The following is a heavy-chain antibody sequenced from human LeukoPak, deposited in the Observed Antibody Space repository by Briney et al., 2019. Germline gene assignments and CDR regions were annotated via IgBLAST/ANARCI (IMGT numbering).Heavy chain of an antibody. CDR3: ARAGDNLTGYYKEYYMDV. CDR1: GYIFSDYY. J-gene: IGHJ6*03. CDR2: INPNTGGT. V-gene: IGHV1-2*02. D-gene: IGHD3-9*01. Sequence: ASVKVSCKASGYIFSDYYMHWVRQAPGQGLEWMGWINPNTGGTSYAQKFQGRVTMTTDTSITTAYMDLSSLRSDAMAVYYCARAGDNLTGYYKEYYMDVWGKGTTVTVTS.